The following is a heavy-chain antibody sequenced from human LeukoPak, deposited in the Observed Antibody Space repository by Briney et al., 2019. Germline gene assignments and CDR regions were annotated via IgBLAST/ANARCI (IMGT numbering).Heavy chain of an antibody. Sequence: SVKVSCKASGGTFSSYAMSWVRQAPGQGLEWMGGIIPIFGTANYAQKFQGRVTITTDESTSTAYMELSTLRSEATAVYYCARDARDSSSWYPRGPFDYWGQGTLVTVSS. CDR1: GGTFSSYA. V-gene: IGHV1-69*05. D-gene: IGHD6-13*01. J-gene: IGHJ4*02. CDR3: ARDARDSSSWYPRGPFDY. CDR2: IIPIFGTA.